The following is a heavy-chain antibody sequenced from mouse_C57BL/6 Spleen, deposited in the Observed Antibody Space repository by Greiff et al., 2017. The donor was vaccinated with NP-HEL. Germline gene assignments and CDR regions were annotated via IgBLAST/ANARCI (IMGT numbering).Heavy chain of an antibody. D-gene: IGHD3-2*02. CDR1: GYTFTSYW. J-gene: IGHJ2*01. CDR3: ARDSSGAWGYFDY. Sequence: QVQLQQPGAELVRPGSSVKLSCKASGYTFTSYWMHWVKQRPIQGLEWIGNIDPSDSETHYNQKFKDKATLTVDKSSSTAYMQLSSLTSEDSAVYYCARDSSGAWGYFDYWGQGTTLTVSS. V-gene: IGHV1-52*01. CDR2: IDPSDSET.